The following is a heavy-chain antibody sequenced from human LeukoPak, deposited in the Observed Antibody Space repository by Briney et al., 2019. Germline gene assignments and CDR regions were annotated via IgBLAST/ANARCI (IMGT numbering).Heavy chain of an antibody. J-gene: IGHJ4*02. CDR3: AKDNGFCSWRSCFKPFDF. Sequence: GGSLRLSCATSGFTFSSYAMSWVRQAPGKGLEWVSRISSSGVHTFYADSVEGRFTISRDNSKDTEYVQMNSLRAEDTAVYYCAKDNGFCSWRSCFKPFDFWGQGTLVTVSS. CDR2: ISSSGVHT. D-gene: IGHD2-15*01. CDR1: GFTFSSYA. V-gene: IGHV3-23*01.